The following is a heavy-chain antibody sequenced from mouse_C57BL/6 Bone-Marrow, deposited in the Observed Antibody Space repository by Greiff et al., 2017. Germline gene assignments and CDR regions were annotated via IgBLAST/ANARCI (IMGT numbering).Heavy chain of an antibody. CDR2: ISSGGDYI. Sequence: EVKLVESGEGLVKPGGSLKLSCAASGFTFSSYAMSWVRQTTEKRLEWVAYISSGGDYIYYADTVKGRFTLSRDNARNTLYLQMSSLKSEDTAMYYCTRDRGYYYGSRENELDYWGQGTSVTVSA. CDR1: GFTFSSYA. V-gene: IGHV5-9-1*02. D-gene: IGHD1-1*01. CDR3: TRDRGYYYGSRENELDY. J-gene: IGHJ4*01.